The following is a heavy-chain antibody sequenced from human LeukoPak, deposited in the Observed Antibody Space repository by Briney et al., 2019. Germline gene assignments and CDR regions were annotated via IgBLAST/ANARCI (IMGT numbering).Heavy chain of an antibody. Sequence: GASVKVSCKASGYAFTAYFMHSVRQAPGQGLEWMGWINPSSGGTMYAQSFQGRVTMTRDTSISTAYMELSSLTFDDTAVYYCARAEGIDYWGQGTLVTVSS. CDR1: GYAFTAYF. V-gene: IGHV1-2*02. CDR2: INPSSGGT. J-gene: IGHJ4*02. D-gene: IGHD6-13*01. CDR3: ARAEGIDY.